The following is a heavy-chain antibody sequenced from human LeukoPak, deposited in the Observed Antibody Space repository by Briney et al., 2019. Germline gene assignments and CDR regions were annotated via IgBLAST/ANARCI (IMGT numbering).Heavy chain of an antibody. Sequence: GGSLRLSCAASGFTFDDYGLSWVRQAPGKGLEWVSGINWNGGSTGYADSVKGRFTISRDNAKNSLYLQMNSLRVEDTAVYYCARDYIGGWNDYWGQGTLVTVSS. V-gene: IGHV3-20*04. CDR3: ARDYIGGWNDY. D-gene: IGHD3-16*01. CDR1: GFTFDDYG. CDR2: INWNGGST. J-gene: IGHJ4*02.